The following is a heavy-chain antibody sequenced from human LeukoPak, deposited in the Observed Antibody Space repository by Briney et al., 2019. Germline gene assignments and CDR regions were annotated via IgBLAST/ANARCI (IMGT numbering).Heavy chain of an antibody. CDR1: GGSFSGYY. CDR3: ASGAVAGPYYFDY. V-gene: IGHV4-34*01. J-gene: IGHJ4*02. Sequence: SETLSLTCAVYGGSFSGYYWSWIRQPPGKGLEWIGEINHSGSTNYNPSLKSRVTISVDTSKNQFSLKLSSVTAADTAVYYCASGAVAGPYYFDYWGQGTLVTVSS. CDR2: INHSGST. D-gene: IGHD6-19*01.